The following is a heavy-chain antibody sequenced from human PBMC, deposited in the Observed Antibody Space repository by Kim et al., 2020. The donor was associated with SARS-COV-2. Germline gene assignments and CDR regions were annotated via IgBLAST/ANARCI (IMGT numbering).Heavy chain of an antibody. D-gene: IGHD6-19*01. J-gene: IGHJ4*02. Sequence: ASVKVSCKASGYTFTSYGISWVRQAPGQGLEWMGWISAYNGNTNYAQKLQGRVTMTTDTSTSTAYMELRSLRSDDTAVYYCARLGPLKQWLVLGYWGQGTLVTVSS. CDR1: GYTFTSYG. V-gene: IGHV1-18*04. CDR3: ARLGPLKQWLVLGY. CDR2: ISAYNGNT.